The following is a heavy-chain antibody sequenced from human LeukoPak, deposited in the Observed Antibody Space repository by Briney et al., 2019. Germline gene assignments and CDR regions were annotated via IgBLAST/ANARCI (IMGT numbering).Heavy chain of an antibody. CDR1: GFTFSSYA. Sequence: QPGRSLRLSCAASGFTFSSYAMHWVRQAPGKGLEWVAVISYDGSNKYYADSVKGRFTISRDNSKNTLYLQMNSLRAEDTAVYYCARDGAPLRYFDSIYDYWGQGTLVTVSS. D-gene: IGHD3-9*01. CDR3: ARDGAPLRYFDSIYDY. CDR2: ISYDGSNK. V-gene: IGHV3-30*04. J-gene: IGHJ4*02.